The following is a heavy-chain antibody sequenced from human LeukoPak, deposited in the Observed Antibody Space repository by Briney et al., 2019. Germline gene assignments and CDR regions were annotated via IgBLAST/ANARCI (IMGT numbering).Heavy chain of an antibody. Sequence: GGSLRLSCAASGFTFSTYWMNWYRQAPGKGLEWVGNINQDASEINYVDSVRGRFTMSRDNAKNSLHLQMNSLRAEDTAVYYCATDRDNSDWQKRFDSWGQGTLVTVSS. V-gene: IGHV3-7*01. J-gene: IGHJ4*02. CDR3: ATDRDNSDWQKRFDS. CDR2: INQDASEI. CDR1: GFTFSTYW. D-gene: IGHD2-21*02.